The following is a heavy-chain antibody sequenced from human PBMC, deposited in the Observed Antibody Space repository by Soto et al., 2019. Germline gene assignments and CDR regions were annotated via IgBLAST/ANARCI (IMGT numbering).Heavy chain of an antibody. D-gene: IGHD6-19*01. CDR2: ISGSGVST. J-gene: IGHJ4*02. V-gene: IGHV3-23*01. Sequence: EVQLLGSGGGLVQPGGSLRLSCAASGFTFSSYAMSWVRQAPGKGLEWVAGISGSGVSTHYADSVKGRFTISRDNTENTVYLQMNSLRAEDTAAYYCAKEVGYSSGYDYFDSWGQGTLVTVSS. CDR1: GFTFSSYA. CDR3: AKEVGYSSGYDYFDS.